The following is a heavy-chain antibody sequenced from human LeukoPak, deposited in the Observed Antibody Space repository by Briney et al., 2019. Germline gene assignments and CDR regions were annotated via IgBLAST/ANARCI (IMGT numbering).Heavy chain of an antibody. CDR3: ASQVYCSRTSCSDH. D-gene: IGHD2-2*01. CDR2: IYPGDSDT. V-gene: IGHV5-51*01. J-gene: IGHJ4*02. Sequence: GESLKISCKGSGYNFATYWIGWVRQMPGKGLDWMGVIYPGDSDTRYSPSFQGQVTISADKSISTAYLQWSSLKASDSAMYYCASQVYCSRTSCSDHWGQGTLVTVSS. CDR1: GYNFATYW.